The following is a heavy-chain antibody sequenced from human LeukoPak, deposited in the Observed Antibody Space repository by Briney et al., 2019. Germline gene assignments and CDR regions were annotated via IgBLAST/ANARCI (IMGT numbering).Heavy chain of an antibody. Sequence: GSLRLSCAASGFTFRNYAMSWVRQAPGKGLGWVSLLSGSGGATKYADSVRGRFTISRDNSKNTLYLQMNSLRAEDTAVYYCAKDQELIVVVPAAPLGDYWGQGTLVTVSS. J-gene: IGHJ4*02. CDR1: GFTFRNYA. D-gene: IGHD2-2*01. CDR2: LSGSGGAT. V-gene: IGHV3-23*01. CDR3: AKDQELIVVVPAAPLGDY.